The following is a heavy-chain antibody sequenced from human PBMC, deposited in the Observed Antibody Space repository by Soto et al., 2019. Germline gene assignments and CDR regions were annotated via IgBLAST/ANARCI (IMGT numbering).Heavy chain of an antibody. CDR3: AKTGPYDILTYWYFDL. CDR2: IYYSGTT. V-gene: IGHV4-39*01. Sequence: QLQLQESGPGLVKPSETLSLTCIVSGDSISSSSYYWVWIRQPPGKGLEWIGSIYYSGTTYYNPSLESRVTISIDTSMNQFSLKVSSLTAADTAVYYCAKTGPYDILTYWYFDLWGRGTLVTVSS. CDR1: GDSISSSSYY. J-gene: IGHJ2*01. D-gene: IGHD3-9*01.